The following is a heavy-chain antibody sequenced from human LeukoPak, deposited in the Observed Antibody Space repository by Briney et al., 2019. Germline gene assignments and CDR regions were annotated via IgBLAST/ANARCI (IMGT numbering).Heavy chain of an antibody. Sequence: GGSLRLSCAASGFIFSSYTMNWVRQAPGKGLEWVSSISSSSNYIYYADSVKGRFTISRDNAKNSLYLQMNSLRAEDTAVYYCAKPSGDYDYFDYWGQGTLVTVSS. CDR2: ISSSSNYI. CDR3: AKPSGDYDYFDY. CDR1: GFIFSSYT. J-gene: IGHJ4*02. D-gene: IGHD4-17*01. V-gene: IGHV3-21*04.